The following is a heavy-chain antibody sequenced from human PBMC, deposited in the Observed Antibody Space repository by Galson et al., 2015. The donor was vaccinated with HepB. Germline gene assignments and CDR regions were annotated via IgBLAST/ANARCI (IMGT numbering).Heavy chain of an antibody. CDR2: IPYDGSDK. Sequence: SLRLSCAASGFTFSDYAIHWVRQAPGKGLEWLAVIPYDGSDKYYADSVKGRFTSSRDNSKNTLYLQMNSLRAEDTAVYYCARDRGGGGYCSATDCFHASDIWGQGTVVTVS. J-gene: IGHJ3*02. CDR1: GFTFSDYA. D-gene: IGHD2-2*01. CDR3: ARDRGGGGYCSATDCFHASDI. V-gene: IGHV3-30*04.